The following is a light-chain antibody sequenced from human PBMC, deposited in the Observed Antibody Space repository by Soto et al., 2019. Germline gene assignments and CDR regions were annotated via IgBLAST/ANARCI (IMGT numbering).Light chain of an antibody. Sequence: GDRVTITCRASQSISIWLAWYQQKPGKAPKFLIYDASSLESGVPSRFSGSGSGTEFTLTISSLQPDDFATYYCQQYNNSSWTFGHGTKVEIK. CDR1: QSISIW. CDR3: QQYNNSSWT. V-gene: IGKV1-5*01. J-gene: IGKJ1*01. CDR2: DAS.